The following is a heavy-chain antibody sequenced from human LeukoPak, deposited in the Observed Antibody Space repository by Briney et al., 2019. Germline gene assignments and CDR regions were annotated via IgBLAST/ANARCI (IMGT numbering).Heavy chain of an antibody. CDR1: GGSVSSSH. D-gene: IGHD3-22*01. CDR3: TRGYYEPFDR. CDR2: VDYSGST. Sequence: SETLSLNCTVSGGSVSSSHWNWIRQPPGKGLEWIGNVDYSGSTNYNPSLRSRVTMSLDTSNNQFSLKLRSVTASDTALYYCTRGYYEPFDRWGQGTLVTVSS. V-gene: IGHV4-59*02. J-gene: IGHJ4*02.